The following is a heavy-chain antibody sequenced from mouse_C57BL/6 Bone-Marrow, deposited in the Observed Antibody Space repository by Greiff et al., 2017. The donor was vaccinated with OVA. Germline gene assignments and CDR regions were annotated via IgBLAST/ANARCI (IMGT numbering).Heavy chain of an antibody. CDR2: IYPGSGST. Sequence: QVQLHQPGAELVKPGASVKMSCKASGYTFTSYWITWVKQRPGQGLEWIGDIYPGSGSTNYNEKFKSKATLTVDTSSSTAYMQLSSLTSEDSAVYYCARPSYYYGSSYWYFDVWGTGTTVTVSS. CDR3: ARPSYYYGSSYWYFDV. J-gene: IGHJ1*03. D-gene: IGHD1-1*01. CDR1: GYTFTSYW. V-gene: IGHV1-55*01.